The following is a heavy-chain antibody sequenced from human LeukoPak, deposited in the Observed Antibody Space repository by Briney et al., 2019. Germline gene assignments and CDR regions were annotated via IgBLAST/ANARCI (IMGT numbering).Heavy chain of an antibody. D-gene: IGHD2-2*01. CDR3: ASDIVVVPAAMGSYYYYGMDV. Sequence: PSETLSLTCAVYGGSFSGYYWSWIRQPPGKGLEWIAEINHSGSTNYSPSLKSRVTISVDTSKNQFSLKLSSVTAADTAVYHCASDIVVVPAAMGSYYYYGMDVWGQGTTVTVSS. CDR2: INHSGST. J-gene: IGHJ6*02. CDR1: GGSFSGYY. V-gene: IGHV4-34*01.